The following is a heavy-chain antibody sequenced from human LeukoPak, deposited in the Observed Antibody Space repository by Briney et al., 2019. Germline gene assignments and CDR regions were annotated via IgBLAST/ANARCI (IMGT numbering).Heavy chain of an antibody. V-gene: IGHV1-18*01. CDR1: GYTFTSYG. D-gene: IGHD1-26*01. Sequence: ASVKVSCKASGYTFTSYGISWVRQAPGQGLEWMGWISAYNGNTNYAQKLQGRVTMTTDTSTSTAYMELWSLRSDDTAVYYCAREYSGSYYLGPNFDYWGQGTLVTVSS. CDR3: AREYSGSYYLGPNFDY. J-gene: IGHJ4*02. CDR2: ISAYNGNT.